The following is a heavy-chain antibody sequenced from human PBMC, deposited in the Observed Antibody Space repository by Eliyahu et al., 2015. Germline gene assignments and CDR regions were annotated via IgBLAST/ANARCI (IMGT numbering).Heavy chain of an antibody. Sequence: QVQLQQSGPGLLKPSQTLSLTCVISGDXVSSDGVSWNWVRLSPSRGLEWLGRTRYRSKWYYDYAESVKSRITVNPDTSKNQFSLQLNSVTPEDTAVYYCARDSEGIFRWFDPWGQGTLVTVSS. J-gene: IGHJ5*02. V-gene: IGHV6-1*01. CDR2: TRYRSKWYY. CDR1: GDXVSSDGVS. CDR3: ARDSEGIFRWFDP. D-gene: IGHD3-3*02.